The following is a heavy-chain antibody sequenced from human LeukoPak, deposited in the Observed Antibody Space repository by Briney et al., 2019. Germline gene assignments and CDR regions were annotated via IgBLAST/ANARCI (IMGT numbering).Heavy chain of an antibody. CDR3: ARAPDLYCGGDCHIDAFDI. CDR2: IYYSGST. CDR1: GGSISSSSYY. V-gene: IGHV4-39*07. Sequence: PSETLSLTCTVSGGSISSSSYYWGWIRPPPGKGLEWIGSIYYSGSTYYNPSLKSRVTISVDASKNQFSLELSSVTAADTAVYYCARAPDLYCGGDCHIDAFDIWGQGTMVTVSS. D-gene: IGHD2-21*02. J-gene: IGHJ3*02.